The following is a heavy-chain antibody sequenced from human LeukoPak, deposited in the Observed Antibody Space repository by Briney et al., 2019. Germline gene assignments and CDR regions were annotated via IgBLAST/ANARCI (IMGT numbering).Heavy chain of an antibody. CDR2: IYYSGTT. CDR1: GGSINSGGY. V-gene: IGHV4-31*03. CDR3: ARDSGISGRTDY. Sequence: TLSLTCTVSGGSINSGGYWSWIRQHPGKGPEWIGYIYYSGTTYFNPSLKGRVTMSVDTSKNQFSLKLSSVTAADTAVYYCARDSGISGRTDYWGQGTLVTVSS. J-gene: IGHJ4*02. D-gene: IGHD3-10*01.